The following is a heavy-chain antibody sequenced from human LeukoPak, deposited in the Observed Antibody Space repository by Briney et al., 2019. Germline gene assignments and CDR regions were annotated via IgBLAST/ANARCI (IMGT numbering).Heavy chain of an antibody. V-gene: IGHV3-21*01. CDR3: ARDLSLYYFDY. D-gene: IGHD2/OR15-2a*01. Sequence: PGGSLRLSCAASGFTFSSYAMSWVRQAPGKGLEWVSSISSSSSYIYYADSVKGRFTISRDNAKNSLYLQMNSLRAEDTAVYYCARDLSLYYFDYWGQGTLVTVSS. CDR1: GFTFSSYA. CDR2: ISSSSSYI. J-gene: IGHJ4*02.